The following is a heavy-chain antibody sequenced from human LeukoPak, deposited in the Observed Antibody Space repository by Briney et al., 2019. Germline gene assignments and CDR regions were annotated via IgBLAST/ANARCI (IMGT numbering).Heavy chain of an antibody. J-gene: IGHJ4*02. Sequence: PGGSLRLSCAAFGFTVSNNFLSWVRQAPGKGLEWVSAISPSDGNTFYADSVKGRFTISRDNSKNTLSLQMNSLRAEDTALYYCAKDSSVPYGITDWGQGTLVPVSS. CDR1: GFTVSNNF. CDR2: ISPSDGNT. CDR3: AKDSSVPYGITD. D-gene: IGHD4-17*01. V-gene: IGHV3-23*01.